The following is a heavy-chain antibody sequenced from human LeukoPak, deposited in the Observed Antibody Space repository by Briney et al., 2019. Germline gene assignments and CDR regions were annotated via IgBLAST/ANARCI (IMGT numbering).Heavy chain of an antibody. J-gene: IGHJ4*02. Sequence: GRSLRLSCAASGFTFSSYAMHWVRRAPGKGREWVAVISYDGSNKYYADPVKGRFTISRDNSKNTLYLQMNSLRAEDMAVYYCARARGGVQFIFDYWGQGTLVTVSS. CDR3: ARARGGVQFIFDY. V-gene: IGHV3-30*04. CDR2: ISYDGSNK. CDR1: GFTFSSYA. D-gene: IGHD5-24*01.